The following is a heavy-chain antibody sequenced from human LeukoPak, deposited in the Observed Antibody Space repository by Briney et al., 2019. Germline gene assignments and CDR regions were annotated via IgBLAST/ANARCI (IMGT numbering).Heavy chain of an antibody. CDR3: ARTLPGGVVDY. V-gene: IGHV1-8*03. Sequence: ASVKVSCKASGYTFTSYDINWVRQATGHGLEWMGLMNPNSANTGYAQKFQSRVTISRDTSKSTAYMELSSLRSGDTAVYYCARTLPGGVVDYWGQGTLVTVSS. CDR1: GYTFTSYD. D-gene: IGHD1-14*01. J-gene: IGHJ4*02. CDR2: MNPNSANT.